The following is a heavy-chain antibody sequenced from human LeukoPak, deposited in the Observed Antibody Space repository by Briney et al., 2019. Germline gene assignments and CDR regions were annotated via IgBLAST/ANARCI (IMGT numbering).Heavy chain of an antibody. CDR3: AGQWLPSKVSYYFDF. D-gene: IGHD6-19*01. J-gene: IGHJ4*01. Sequence: GGSLRLSCAASGLIFSSYAMHWVRQAPAKGLEWVAVISYDGSNKYYADSVKGRFTISRDNSKNTLYLQMNSLRAEDTAVYYCAGQWLPSKVSYYFDFWGQGTLVTVSS. CDR1: GLIFSSYA. CDR2: ISYDGSNK. V-gene: IGHV3-30*03.